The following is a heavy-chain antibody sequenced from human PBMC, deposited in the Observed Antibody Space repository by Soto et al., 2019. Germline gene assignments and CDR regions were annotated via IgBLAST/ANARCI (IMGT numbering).Heavy chain of an antibody. J-gene: IGHJ4*02. CDR1: GGTFSSYA. CDR2: IIPIFGTA. D-gene: IGHD3-10*01. V-gene: IGHV1-69*13. CDR3: ARASGSGSYYNGGDY. Sequence: SVKFSCKASGGTFSSYAISWVRQAPGQGLEWMGGIIPIFGTANYAQKFQGRVTITADESTGTAYMELSSLRSEDTAVYYCARASGSGSYYNGGDYWGQGTLVTVSS.